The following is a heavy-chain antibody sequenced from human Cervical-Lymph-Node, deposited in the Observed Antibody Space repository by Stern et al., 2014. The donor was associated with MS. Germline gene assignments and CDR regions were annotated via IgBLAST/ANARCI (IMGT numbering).Heavy chain of an antibody. CDR1: GFAFTDYY. Sequence: VQLVESGGGLVRPRGSLRLSCAASGFAFTDYYLSWIRQAPGKGLEWLSYISSTGTTIYYAGSVKGRFTISRDNAENKLYLQMNSLRAEDTAVYYCARVGSSGWHYFDYWGQGTLVTVSS. CDR3: ARVGSSGWHYFDY. D-gene: IGHD6-19*01. CDR2: ISSTGTTI. V-gene: IGHV3-11*01. J-gene: IGHJ4*02.